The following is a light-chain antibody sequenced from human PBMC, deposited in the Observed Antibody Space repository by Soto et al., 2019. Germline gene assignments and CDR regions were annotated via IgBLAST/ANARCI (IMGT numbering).Light chain of an antibody. V-gene: IGKV3-20*01. CDR1: QSVSSSY. Sequence: EIVLTQSPGTLSLSPGERATLSCRASQSVSSSYLAWYQQKPGQAPRLLIYGASSRATGIPDRFSGSGSGTEFTLSISSLQSEDFATYYCQQSYSTLWTFGQGTKVDIK. CDR2: GAS. J-gene: IGKJ1*01. CDR3: QQSYSTLWT.